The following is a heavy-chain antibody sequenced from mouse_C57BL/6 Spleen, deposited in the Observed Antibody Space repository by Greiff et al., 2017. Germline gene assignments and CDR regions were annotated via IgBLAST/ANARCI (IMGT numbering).Heavy chain of an antibody. V-gene: IGHV6-3*01. CDR2: IRLKSDNYAT. Sequence: EVKLQESGGGLVQPGGSMKLSCVASGFTFSNYWMNWVRQSPEKGLEWVAQIRLKSDNYATHYAESVKGRFTISRDDSKSSVYLQMNNLRAEDTGIYYCTAPTVVVHWYFDVWGTGTTVTVSS. D-gene: IGHD1-1*01. CDR1: GFTFSNYW. J-gene: IGHJ1*03. CDR3: TAPTVVVHWYFDV.